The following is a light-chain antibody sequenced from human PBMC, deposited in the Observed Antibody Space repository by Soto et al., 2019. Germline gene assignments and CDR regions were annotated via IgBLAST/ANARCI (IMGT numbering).Light chain of an antibody. CDR2: DVS. CDR1: SSDVGGYNY. V-gene: IGLV2-14*03. Sequence: SVLPKPASLSGSPGQSITISCTGTSSDVGGYNYVSWYQHHPGKAPKLMIYDVSNRPSGVSNRFSGSKSGNTASLTISGLQPEDEADYYCCSYTTSNTRQIVFGTGTKVTVL. J-gene: IGLJ1*01. CDR3: CSYTTSNTRQIV.